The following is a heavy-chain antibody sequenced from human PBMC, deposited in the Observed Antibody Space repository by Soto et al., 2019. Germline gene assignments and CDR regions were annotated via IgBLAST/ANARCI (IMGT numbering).Heavy chain of an antibody. D-gene: IGHD3-10*01. CDR2: INTKFGDT. V-gene: IGHV1-2*02. Sequence: QVQLVQSGAEVKEPGDSVRVSCEASGYTFTAYYIHWVRQVPGQGLEWMGWINTKFGDTTYAQDFQGRVTMTTDMSISTVYMESSRLTSDDTAIYYCARNMDYFYGPGSGNGHGVWGQGTAVSVFS. J-gene: IGHJ6*02. CDR3: ARNMDYFYGPGSGNGHGV. CDR1: GYTFTAYY.